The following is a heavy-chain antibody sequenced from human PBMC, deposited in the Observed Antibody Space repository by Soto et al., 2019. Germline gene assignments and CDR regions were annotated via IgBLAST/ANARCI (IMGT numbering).Heavy chain of an antibody. J-gene: IGHJ5*02. CDR3: AREGAIVPRFFDP. V-gene: IGHV2-5*01. Sequence: SGPTLVNPTETLTLTCTVAGFSLSNARMGVSWIRQPPGKALEWLAHIYWNDEKPYSPSLQSRLTITKDTSKNQVVLTMTNMHPVDTATYYCAREGAIVPRFFDPWGQGTLVTVSS. D-gene: IGHD1-26*01. CDR2: IYWNDEK. CDR1: GFSLSNARMG.